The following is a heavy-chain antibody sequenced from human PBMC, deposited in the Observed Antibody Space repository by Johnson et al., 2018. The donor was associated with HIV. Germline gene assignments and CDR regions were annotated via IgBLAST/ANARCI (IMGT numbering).Heavy chain of an antibody. CDR2: ISWNSGSI. CDR3: AKDASTLGGDAFDI. V-gene: IGHV3-9*01. D-gene: IGHD3-16*01. J-gene: IGHJ3*02. CDR1: GFTFDDYA. Sequence: LVESGGGLVQPGRSLRLSCAASGFTFDDYAMHWVRQAPGQGLEWVSGISWNSGSIGYADSVKGRFTISRDNAKNSLYLQMNSLRAEDTALYYCAKDASTLGGDAFDIWGQGTMVTVSS.